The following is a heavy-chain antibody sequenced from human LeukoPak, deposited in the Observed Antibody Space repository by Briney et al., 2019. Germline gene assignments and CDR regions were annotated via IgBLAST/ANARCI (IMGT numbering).Heavy chain of an antibody. J-gene: IGHJ3*02. V-gene: IGHV3-30-3*01. CDR3: ARGHAGVYCSGGSCYSVAFDI. CDR1: GFTFSSYA. Sequence: GGSLRLSCAASGFTFSSYAMHWVRQAPGKGLEWVAVISYDGSNKYYADSVKGRFTISRDNSKNTLYLQMNSLRAEDTAVDYCARGHAGVYCSGGSCYSVAFDIWGQGTMVTVSS. D-gene: IGHD2-15*01. CDR2: ISYDGSNK.